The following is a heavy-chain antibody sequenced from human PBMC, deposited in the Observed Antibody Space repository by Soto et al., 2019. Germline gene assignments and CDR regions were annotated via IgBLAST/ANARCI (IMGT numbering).Heavy chain of an antibody. V-gene: IGHV4-59*01. CDR2: FYYSGFT. D-gene: IGHD6-25*01. Sequence: IRPPPVRGLEWIGYFYYSGFTNYNPSLKSRVTISADTSKNQFSLKLRSVTAADAAVYYCARVTVAAAATTDSRAHCGWCTLVTVSS. CDR3: ARVTVAAAATTDSRAH. J-gene: IGHJ1*01.